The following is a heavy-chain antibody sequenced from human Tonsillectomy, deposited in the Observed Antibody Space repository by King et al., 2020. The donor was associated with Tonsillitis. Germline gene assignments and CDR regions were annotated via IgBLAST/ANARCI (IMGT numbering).Heavy chain of an antibody. CDR1: GDSISRGDDY. D-gene: IGHD3-10*01. Sequence: VQLQESGARLVMPSQTLSLTCTVSGDSISRGDDYWSWIRQSPGEGLEWIGYIYYSGSTYYNSSLKSRVTISINTSKTPFSLKMRSVTVADTAVYYCARADGSGSYWVPNWFDSWGQGIPVTVSS. J-gene: IGHJ5*01. CDR2: IYYSGST. V-gene: IGHV4-30-4*08. CDR3: ARADGSGSYWVPNWFDS.